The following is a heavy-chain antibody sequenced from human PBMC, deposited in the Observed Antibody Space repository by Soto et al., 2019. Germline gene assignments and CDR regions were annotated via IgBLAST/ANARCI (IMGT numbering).Heavy chain of an antibody. V-gene: IGHV3-30*18. J-gene: IGHJ6*02. D-gene: IGHD6-13*01. CDR3: AKDDDSSSWVYYYYGMDV. Sequence: QIQLVESGGGVVQPGRSLRLSCAASGFTFSSYGMHWVRQAPGKGLEWVAVISHDGSNKYYADSVKGRFTISRDNSKNTLYLQMNSLRAEDTAVYYCAKDDDSSSWVYYYYGMDVWGQGTTVTVSS. CDR2: ISHDGSNK. CDR1: GFTFSSYG.